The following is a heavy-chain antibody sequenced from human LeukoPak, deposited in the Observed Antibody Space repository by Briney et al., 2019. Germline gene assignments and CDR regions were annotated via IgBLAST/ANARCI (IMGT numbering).Heavy chain of an antibody. V-gene: IGHV4-39*07. Sequence: PSETLSLTCTVSGGSISSSSYYWGWIRQPPGKGLEWIGSIYYSGSTYYNPSLKSRVTISADTSKNQFSLKVNSVTAAETAMYYCARRNYAYGFHYWGQGTLVTVSS. CDR3: ARRNYAYGFHY. D-gene: IGHD3-16*01. J-gene: IGHJ4*02. CDR2: IYYSGST. CDR1: GGSISSSSYY.